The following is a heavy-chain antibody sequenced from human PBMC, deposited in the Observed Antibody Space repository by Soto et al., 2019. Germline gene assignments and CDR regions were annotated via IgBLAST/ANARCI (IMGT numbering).Heavy chain of an antibody. J-gene: IGHJ4*02. CDR3: ASHLCITMVRGVRPYYFDY. D-gene: IGHD3-10*01. CDR1: GGSISSSSYY. Sequence: SETLSLTCTVSGGSISSSSYYWGWIRQPPGKGLEWIGSIYYSGSTYYNPSLKSRVTISVDTSKNQFSLKLSSVTAADTAVYYCASHLCITMVRGVRPYYFDYWGQGTLVTVSS. CDR2: IYYSGST. V-gene: IGHV4-39*01.